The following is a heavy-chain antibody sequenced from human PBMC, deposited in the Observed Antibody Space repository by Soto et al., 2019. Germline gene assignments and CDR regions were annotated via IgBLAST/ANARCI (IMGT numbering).Heavy chain of an antibody. CDR1: GGSFNNDY. Sequence: PSETLSLTCTISGGSFNNDYWTWIRQSPGKGLEWIGYIFHSGITDYNPSVKSRVTISIDKSKNLFSLKLTSVTAADTAVYYCARDRYFYDSAGYYRTLDSWGQG. D-gene: IGHD3-22*01. V-gene: IGHV4-59*01. J-gene: IGHJ5*01. CDR3: ARDRYFYDSAGYYRTLDS. CDR2: IFHSGIT.